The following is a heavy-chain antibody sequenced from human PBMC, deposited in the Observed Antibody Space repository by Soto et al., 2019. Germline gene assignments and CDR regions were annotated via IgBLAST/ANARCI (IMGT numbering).Heavy chain of an antibody. V-gene: IGHV4-30-4*01. CDR1: CGSISSGDYY. D-gene: IGHD5-12*01. J-gene: IGHJ4*02. CDR2: IYYSGST. Sequence: LCLPSAVCCGSISSGDYYWSWIRQPPAKGLELIWYIYYSGSTYYNPSRKSRVTISVDTSKNQFSLKLSSVTAADTAVYYWARGTDGYNSPLDYRGQGTLVTVSS. CDR3: ARGTDGYNSPLDY.